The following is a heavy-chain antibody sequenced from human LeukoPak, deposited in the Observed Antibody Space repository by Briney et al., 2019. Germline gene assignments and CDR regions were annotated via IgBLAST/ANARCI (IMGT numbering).Heavy chain of an antibody. CDR2: ISSSSSYT. CDR3: AREDAGELNY. J-gene: IGHJ4*02. V-gene: IGHV3-21*01. CDR1: GFTFSSYS. Sequence: GGSLRLSCAASGFTFSSYSMNWVRHAPGERLEWVSSISSSSSYTYYADSVKGRFTISRDNAKNSLYLQMNSLRAEDTAVYYRAREDAGELNYWGQGTLVTVSS. D-gene: IGHD1-26*01.